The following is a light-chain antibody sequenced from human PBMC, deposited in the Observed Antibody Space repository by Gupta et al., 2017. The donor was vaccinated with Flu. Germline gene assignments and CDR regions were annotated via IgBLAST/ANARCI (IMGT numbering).Light chain of an antibody. CDR3: QQYGSSPPWT. CDR1: QSVSSSY. Sequence: RASLSSRASQSVSSSYLAWYQQKPGQAPRILIYGASSRSTGIPDRFSSSGSGTDFTLTISRLEPEDFAVYYCQQYGSSPPWTFGQGTKVEIK. J-gene: IGKJ1*01. CDR2: GAS. V-gene: IGKV3-20*01.